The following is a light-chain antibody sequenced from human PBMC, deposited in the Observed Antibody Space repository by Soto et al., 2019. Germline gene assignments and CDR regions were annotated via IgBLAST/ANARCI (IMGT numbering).Light chain of an antibody. V-gene: IGKV3-15*01. Sequence: EIVMTHSPSTLSLSPVGSATLSCRAIQSVSSRLACYQQKPGESPRLLIYGASTTATGIPARFSGSGSGTEFTLTISSLQSEDFGVYYCHQYNNLWTFGQGT. J-gene: IGKJ1*01. CDR1: QSVSSR. CDR3: HQYNNLWT. CDR2: GAS.